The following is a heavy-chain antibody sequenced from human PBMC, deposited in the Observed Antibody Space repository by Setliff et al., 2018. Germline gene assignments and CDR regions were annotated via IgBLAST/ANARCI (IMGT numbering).Heavy chain of an antibody. J-gene: IGHJ4*02. CDR2: MNPNSGNT. V-gene: IGHV1-8*02. CDR3: ARAQSWSGGPYYFDN. D-gene: IGHD3-3*01. Sequence: GASVKVSCKASGYTFTSYDINWVRQATGQGLEWMGWMNPNSGNTGYAQKFQGRVTMTRNTSISTAYMDLGSLRFEDTAVYYCARAQSWSGGPYYFDNWGQGTLVTVPQ. CDR1: GYTFTSYD.